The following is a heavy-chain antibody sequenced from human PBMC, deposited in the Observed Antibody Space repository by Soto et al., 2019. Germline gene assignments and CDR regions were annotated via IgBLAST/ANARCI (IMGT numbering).Heavy chain of an antibody. V-gene: IGHV1-46*01. D-gene: IGHD2-21*02. CDR3: ARGGHVVVVTAAFDY. CDR1: GNTFTNYY. CDR2: INPSGGHT. Sequence: QVQLMQSGAEVKKHGASVKVSCKASGNTFTNYYIHWVRQAPGQGLEWMGTINPSGGHTTYAQKFLGRVTMTRDTSTSTLYMKLTSLRSEDTAVYYCARGGHVVVVTAAFDYWGQGTLVTVSS. J-gene: IGHJ4*02.